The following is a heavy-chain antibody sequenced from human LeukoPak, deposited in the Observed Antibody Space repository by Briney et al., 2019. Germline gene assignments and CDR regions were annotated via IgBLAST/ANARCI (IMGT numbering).Heavy chain of an antibody. CDR3: ARARWSSTGWFLGY. CDR1: VFTFSSYL. J-gene: IGHJ4*02. CDR2: VKPQGSET. V-gene: IGHV3-74*01. D-gene: IGHD6-19*01. Sequence: GGSLRLSCAASVFTFSSYLMHWVRHAPGKGLVWGSRVKPQGSETSYADSVKGRFTISRDTAKDALHLQMDNLRAEDTAVYYCARARWSSTGWFLGYWGQGTLVTVSS.